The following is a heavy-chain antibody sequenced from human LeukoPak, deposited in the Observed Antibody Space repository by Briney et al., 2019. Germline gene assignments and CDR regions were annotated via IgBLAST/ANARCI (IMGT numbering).Heavy chain of an antibody. V-gene: IGHV3-30-3*01. CDR3: ARDLKTGQWLVYWFDP. CDR1: GFTFSSYA. D-gene: IGHD6-19*01. CDR2: ISYDGSNK. J-gene: IGHJ5*02. Sequence: PGGSLRLSCAASGFTFSSYAMHWVRQAPGKGLEWVAVISYDGSNKYYADSVKGRFTISRDNSKNTLYLQMNSLRAEDTAVYYCARDLKTGQWLVYWFDPWGQGTLVTVSS.